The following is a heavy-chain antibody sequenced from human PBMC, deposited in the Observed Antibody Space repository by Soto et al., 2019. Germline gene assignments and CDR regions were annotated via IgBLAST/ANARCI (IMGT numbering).Heavy chain of an antibody. CDR3: ARIALANDYAANRYYYYGMDV. J-gene: IGHJ6*02. V-gene: IGHV2-70*01. CDR2: IDWDDDK. CDR1: GFSLSTSGMC. D-gene: IGHD4-17*01. Sequence: GSGPTLVNPTQTLTLTCTFSGFSLSTSGMCVSWIRQPPGKALEWLALIDWDDDKYYSTSLKTRLTISKDTSKNQVVLTMTNMDPVDTATYYCARIALANDYAANRYYYYGMDVWGQGTTVTVSS.